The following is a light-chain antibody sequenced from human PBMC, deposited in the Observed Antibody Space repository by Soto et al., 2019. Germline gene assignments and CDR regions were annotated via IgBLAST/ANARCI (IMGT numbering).Light chain of an antibody. V-gene: IGKV3-11*01. CDR1: QSVSYY. Sequence: EIVLTQSPATLSLSPGERATLSCRASQSVSYYLAWYQQKPGQAPRLLNYDASNGAAGIPARFSGSGSGTDFTLTISSLEPADFAVYHCQHRSNWPLTFGGGTKVEIK. J-gene: IGKJ4*01. CDR2: DAS. CDR3: QHRSNWPLT.